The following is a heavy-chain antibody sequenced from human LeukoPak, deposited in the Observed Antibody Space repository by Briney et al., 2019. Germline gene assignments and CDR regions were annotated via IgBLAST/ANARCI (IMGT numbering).Heavy chain of an antibody. CDR2: ISSSSSYI. CDR1: GFTFSSYS. V-gene: IGHV3-21*01. Sequence: GGSLRLSCAASGFTFSSYSMNWVRQAPGKGLEWVSSISSSSSYIYYADSVKGRFTISRDNAKNSLYLQMNSLRAEDTAVYYCVTEDIVVVPAQEKGGYDAFDIWGQGTMVTVSS. D-gene: IGHD2-2*01. J-gene: IGHJ3*02. CDR3: VTEDIVVVPAQEKGGYDAFDI.